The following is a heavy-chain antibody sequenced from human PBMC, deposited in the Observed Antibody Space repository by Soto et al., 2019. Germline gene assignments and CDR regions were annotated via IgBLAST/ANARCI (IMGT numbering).Heavy chain of an antibody. D-gene: IGHD1-26*01. V-gene: IGHV1-69*13. CDR2: IIPIFGTA. CDR1: GGTFSSYA. CDR3: AREAPRIVGATHFDY. J-gene: IGHJ4*02. Sequence: GASVKVSCKASGGTFSSYAISWVRQAPGQGLEWMGGIIPIFGTANYAQKFQGRVTITADESTSTAYMELSSLRSEDTAVYYCAREAPRIVGATHFDYWGQGTLVTVS.